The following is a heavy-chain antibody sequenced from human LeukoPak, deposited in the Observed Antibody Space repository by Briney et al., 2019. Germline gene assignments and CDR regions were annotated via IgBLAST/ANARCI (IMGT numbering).Heavy chain of an antibody. Sequence: SQTLSLTCAVSGGSISSGGYSWSWLRQPPGKGLEWIGYIYHSGSTYYNPSLKSRVTISVDRSKNQFSLKLSSVTAADTAVYYCARGGALTYNRRFDPWGQGTLVTVSS. CDR3: ARGGALTYNRRFDP. CDR2: IYHSGST. V-gene: IGHV4-30-2*01. D-gene: IGHD1-14*01. J-gene: IGHJ5*02. CDR1: GGSISSGGYS.